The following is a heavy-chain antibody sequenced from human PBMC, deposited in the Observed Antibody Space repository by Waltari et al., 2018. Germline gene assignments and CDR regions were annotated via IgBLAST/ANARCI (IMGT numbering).Heavy chain of an antibody. CDR3: AKDTSQSSYFDY. CDR1: GVTVCTEA. J-gene: IGHJ4*02. V-gene: IGHV3-30*02. Sequence: VQLVESGGGWVKPGVSLRLSCAGSGVTVCTEAMPWVRQAPGKGLEWVAFIRYDGSNKYYADSVKGRFTISRDNSKNTLYLQMNSLRAEDTAVYYCAKDTSQSSYFDYWGQGTLVTVSS. CDR2: IRYDGSNK. D-gene: IGHD3-16*01.